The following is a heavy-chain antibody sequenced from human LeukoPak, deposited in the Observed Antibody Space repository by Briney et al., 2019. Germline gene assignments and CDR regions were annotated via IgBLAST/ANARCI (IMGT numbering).Heavy chain of an antibody. CDR2: IKHSGST. CDR1: GGSFRGYY. J-gene: IGHJ6*03. V-gene: IGHV4-34*01. Sequence: SSETLSLTCAVYGGSFRGYYWSWTRQPPRKGLEWIGEIKHSGSTYYNPSLRSGLTISVDTSKNQLSLKLSSATPADTAVYYCARRAPRGYSYGYYYYYYMDVWGKGTTVTISS. CDR3: ARRAPRGYSYGYYYYYYMDV. D-gene: IGHD5-18*01.